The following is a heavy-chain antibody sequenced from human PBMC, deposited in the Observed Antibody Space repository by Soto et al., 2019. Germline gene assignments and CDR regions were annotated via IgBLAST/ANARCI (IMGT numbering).Heavy chain of an antibody. CDR2: IDYSGST. V-gene: IGHV4-61*01. CDR1: GGSVSSGSYY. Sequence: SCSLSLTCAVSGGSVSSGSYYGTWIRQPPGKGLEWIGYIDYSGSTNYNPSLKSRVTISIDTSKNQFSLKLRSVTAADTAVYYCARRSRTNDYYFDYWGQGTLVTVSS. J-gene: IGHJ4*02. CDR3: ARRSRTNDYYFDY. D-gene: IGHD2-8*01.